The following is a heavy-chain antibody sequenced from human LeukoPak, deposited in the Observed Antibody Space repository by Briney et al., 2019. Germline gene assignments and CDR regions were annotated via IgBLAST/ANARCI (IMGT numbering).Heavy chain of an antibody. CDR1: GYTFSIYG. J-gene: IGHJ4*02. CDR2: ISAYNGNT. D-gene: IGHD5-18*01. CDR3: ARDRAAMVTNYFDY. Sequence: ASVKVSCKASGYTFSIYGISGVRQAPGEGVEWMGWISAYNGNTNYAPKPQGRVTMTTDTSTSTAYMKLMSLRSDDTAVYYCARDRAAMVTNYFDYWGPGTLVTVSS. V-gene: IGHV1-18*04.